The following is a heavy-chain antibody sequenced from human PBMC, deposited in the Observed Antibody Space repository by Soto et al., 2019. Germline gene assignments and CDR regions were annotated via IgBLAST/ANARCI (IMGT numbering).Heavy chain of an antibody. J-gene: IGHJ4*02. Sequence: QVQLVESGGGVVQPGRSLRLSCAGSGFTFNTYGMHWVRQAPGKGLEWVAVMSYDGRKEYYVDSVKGRFTISRENSKNTLYLQMNSLREEDTAVYYCVKDPTAGGTGTYYSYWGQGTLVTLSS. V-gene: IGHV3-30*18. CDR3: VKDPTAGGTGTYYSY. D-gene: IGHD3-10*01. CDR1: GFTFNTYG. CDR2: MSYDGRKE.